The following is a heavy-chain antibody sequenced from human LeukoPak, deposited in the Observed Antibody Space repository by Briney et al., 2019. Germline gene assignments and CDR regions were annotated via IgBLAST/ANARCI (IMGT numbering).Heavy chain of an antibody. CDR2: MSGSGGHM. CDR1: GFTFSNYG. V-gene: IGHV3-23*01. D-gene: IGHD3-22*01. CDR3: AKVVDYYDSLDYFDY. J-gene: IGHJ4*02. Sequence: GGTLRLSCAASGFTFSNYGMSWVRQAPGKGLEWVSAMSGSGGHMYYTDSVKGRFTISRDSSKNTLYLQMNSLRAEDTAVYYCAKVVDYYDSLDYFDYWGQGTPVTVSS.